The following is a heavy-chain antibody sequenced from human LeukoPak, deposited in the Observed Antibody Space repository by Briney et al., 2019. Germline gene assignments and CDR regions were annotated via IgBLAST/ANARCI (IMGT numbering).Heavy chain of an antibody. Sequence: SETLSLTCAVYGGSFSGYYWSWIRQPPGKGLEWIGEINHSGSTNYNPSLKSRVTISVDTSKNQFSLKLSSVTAADTAVYYCVREVTSGSFDYWGQGILVTVSS. D-gene: IGHD1-26*01. V-gene: IGHV4-34*01. CDR2: INHSGST. J-gene: IGHJ4*02. CDR3: VREVTSGSFDY. CDR1: GGSFSGYY.